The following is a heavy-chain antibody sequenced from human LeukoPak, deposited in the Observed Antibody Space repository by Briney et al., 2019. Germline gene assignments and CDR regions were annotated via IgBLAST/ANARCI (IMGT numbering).Heavy chain of an antibody. CDR1: GFTFSSFA. V-gene: IGHV3-23*01. CDR3: ARALEQQHGHRPIDY. J-gene: IGHJ4*02. CDR2: ISDSGGGRT. D-gene: IGHD6-13*01. Sequence: RPGGSLRLSCAASGFTFSSFAMSWVRQAQGKGLEWVSGISDSGGGRTYYADSVKGRFTISRDNSKNTLYLQMNGLRAEDTAVYYCARALEQQHGHRPIDYWGQGTLVTVSS.